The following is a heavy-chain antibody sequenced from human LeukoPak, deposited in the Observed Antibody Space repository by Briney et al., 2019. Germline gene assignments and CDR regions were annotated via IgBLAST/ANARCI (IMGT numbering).Heavy chain of an antibody. Sequence: SETLSLTCTVFGGSTSSYYWSWIRQPPGKGLEWIGYIYYSGSTNYNPSLKSRVTISVDTSKNQFSLKLSSVTAADTAVYYCAKESTSRLLLPFYYYYMDVWGKGTTVTVSS. CDR2: IYYSGST. CDR1: GGSTSSYY. D-gene: IGHD2-15*01. V-gene: IGHV4-59*01. CDR3: AKESTSRLLLPFYYYYMDV. J-gene: IGHJ6*03.